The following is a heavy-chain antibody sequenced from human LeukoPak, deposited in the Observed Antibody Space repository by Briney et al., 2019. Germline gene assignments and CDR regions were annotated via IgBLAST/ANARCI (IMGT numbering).Heavy chain of an antibody. Sequence: SETLSLTCAVHGGSFSGYYWSWIRQPPGKGLEWIGEINHSGSTNYNPSLKSRVTISVDTSQIQFSLKLSSVTAADTAVYYCARTLDTSGYYRNFDYWGQGTLVTVSS. J-gene: IGHJ4*02. V-gene: IGHV4-34*01. D-gene: IGHD3-22*01. CDR2: INHSGST. CDR3: ARTLDTSGYYRNFDY. CDR1: GGSFSGYY.